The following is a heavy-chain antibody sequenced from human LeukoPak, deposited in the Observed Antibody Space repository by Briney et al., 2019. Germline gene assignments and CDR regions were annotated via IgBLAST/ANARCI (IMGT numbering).Heavy chain of an antibody. V-gene: IGHV4-59*08. D-gene: IGHD3-22*01. CDR2: IYYSGST. J-gene: IGHJ4*02. CDR1: GGSISSYY. CDR3: AGGGYYYDSSGYPFDY. Sequence: PSETLSLTCTVSGGSISSYYWSWIRQPPGKGLEWIGYIYYSGSTNYNPSLKSRVTISVDTSKNQFSLKLSSVTAADTAVYYCAGGGYYYDSSGYPFDYWGQGTLVTVSS.